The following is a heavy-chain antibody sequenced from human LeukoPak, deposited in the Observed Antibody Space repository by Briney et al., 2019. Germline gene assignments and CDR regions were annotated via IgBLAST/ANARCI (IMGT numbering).Heavy chain of an antibody. V-gene: IGHV3-30*04. CDR1: GFTFSSYA. Sequence: GRSLRLSCAASGFTFSSYAMHWVRQAPGKGLEWVAVISNDGSNKYYADSVKGRFTISRDNSKNTLYLQMNSLRAEDTAVYYCARGSWDLLYLDYWGQGTLVTVSS. J-gene: IGHJ4*02. D-gene: IGHD1-26*01. CDR3: ARGSWDLLYLDY. CDR2: ISNDGSNK.